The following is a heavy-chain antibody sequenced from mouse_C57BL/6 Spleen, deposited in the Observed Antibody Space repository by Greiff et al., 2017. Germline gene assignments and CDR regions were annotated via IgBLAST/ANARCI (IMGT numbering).Heavy chain of an antibody. V-gene: IGHV2-5*01. CDR3: AKRGDWDRGMDY. CDR2: IWRGGST. Sequence: VQLQQSGPGLVQPSQSLSITCTVSGFSLTSYGVHWVRQSPGKGLEWLGVIWRGGSTDYNAAFMSRLSITKDNSKSQVFFKMNSQQADDTAIYYCAKRGDWDRGMDYWGQGTSVTVSS. J-gene: IGHJ4*01. D-gene: IGHD4-1*01. CDR1: GFSLTSYG.